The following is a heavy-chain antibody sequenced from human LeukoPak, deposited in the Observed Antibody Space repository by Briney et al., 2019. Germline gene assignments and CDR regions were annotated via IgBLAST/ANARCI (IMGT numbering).Heavy chain of an antibody. Sequence: GSLRLSCAASGFTFSSYGMHWVRQAPGKGLEWVAVISYDGSNKYYADSVKGRFTISRDNSENTLYLQMNSLRAEDTAVYYCARDVSGYYSFDYCGQGTLVTVSS. D-gene: IGHD3-22*01. V-gene: IGHV3-30*03. CDR2: ISYDGSNK. J-gene: IGHJ4*02. CDR3: ARDVSGYYSFDY. CDR1: GFTFSSYG.